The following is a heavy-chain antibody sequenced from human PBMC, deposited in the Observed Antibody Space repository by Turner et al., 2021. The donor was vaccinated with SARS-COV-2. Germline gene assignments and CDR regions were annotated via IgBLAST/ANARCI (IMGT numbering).Heavy chain of an antibody. CDR1: GYTFASYG. J-gene: IGHJ6*02. CDR3: ARAYGSGSYGHYYGMDV. V-gene: IGHV1-18*01. CDR2: ISAYNGNT. D-gene: IGHD3-10*01. Sequence: QVQLVQSGAEVKKPGASVKVACKASGYTFASYGLSWVRQAPGQGLEWMGWISAYNGNTNYAQKHQGIVTMRTDTSTSTAYMELRSLRSDDTAVYYCARAYGSGSYGHYYGMDVWGQGTTVTVSS.